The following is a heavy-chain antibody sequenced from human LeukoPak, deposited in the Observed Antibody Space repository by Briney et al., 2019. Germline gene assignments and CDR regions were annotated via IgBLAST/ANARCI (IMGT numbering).Heavy chain of an antibody. V-gene: IGHV1-24*01. CDR3: ATAQVGPRVTYSSGWYKLDY. D-gene: IGHD6-19*01. Sequence: ASVKVSCTVSGSTLTELSMLWVRQAPGKGLECMGGFHPEDGVTVYAPKFKGRVTMTEDTSTDTAYMELNSLRSEDTAVYYCATAQVGPRVTYSSGWYKLDYWGQGTLVTVSS. J-gene: IGHJ4*02. CDR1: GSTLTELS. CDR2: FHPEDGVT.